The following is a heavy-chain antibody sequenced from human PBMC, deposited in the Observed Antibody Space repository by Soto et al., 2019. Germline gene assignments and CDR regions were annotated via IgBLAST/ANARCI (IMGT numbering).Heavy chain of an antibody. Sequence: ASVKVYFKACGYPFTSYYMHLVRQAPGQGLEWMGIINPSGGSTSYAQKFQGRVTMTRDTSTRTVYMELSSLRSEDTAVYYCARGSGSYFDYWGQGTLVTVSS. D-gene: IGHD1-26*01. CDR3: ARGSGSYFDY. V-gene: IGHV1-46*01. CDR2: INPSGGST. CDR1: GYPFTSYY. J-gene: IGHJ4*02.